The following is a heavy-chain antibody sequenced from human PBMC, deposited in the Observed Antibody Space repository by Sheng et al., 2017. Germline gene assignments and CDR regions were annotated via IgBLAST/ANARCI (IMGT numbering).Heavy chain of an antibody. CDR2: ISSIGNYI. J-gene: IGHJ4*02. Sequence: EVQLVESGGGLVQPGGFLRLSCAASGFTFSSYEMNWVRQAPGKGLEWVSYISSIGNYINYADSVKGRFTMSRDNAKNSLYLQMNSLRAEDTAVYFCARGSYTGNELDYWGQGTLVTVSS. V-gene: IGHV3-48*03. CDR1: GFTFSSYE. D-gene: IGHD2-8*02. CDR3: ARGSYTGNELDY.